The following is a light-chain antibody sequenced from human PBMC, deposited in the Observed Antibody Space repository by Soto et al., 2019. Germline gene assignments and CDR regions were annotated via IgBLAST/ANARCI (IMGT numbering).Light chain of an antibody. CDR3: HQYGSSPFT. CDR1: QSVSTNY. Sequence: EIVLTQSPGTLSLSPGERATLSCRASQSVSTNYLAWYQQKPGQAPRLLIYGASRRATGIPDRFSGSGSGTDFTLTISRLEPEDFAVYFCHQYGSSPFTFGGGTQVEIK. V-gene: IGKV3-20*01. CDR2: GAS. J-gene: IGKJ4*01.